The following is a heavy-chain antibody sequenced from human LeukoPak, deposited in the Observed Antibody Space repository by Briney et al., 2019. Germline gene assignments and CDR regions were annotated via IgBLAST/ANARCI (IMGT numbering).Heavy chain of an antibody. CDR3: ARAGGDISSSQDLDY. V-gene: IGHV4-59*11. CDR1: GASISSHY. Sequence: SETLSLTCTVSGASISSHYWSWLRQPPGKGLEWIAYISYSGSTNYNPSLKSRVTISVDTSKNQFSLKMISVTAADTAVYYCARAGGDISSSQDLDYWGQGTLVTGSS. D-gene: IGHD6-6*01. J-gene: IGHJ4*02. CDR2: ISYSGST.